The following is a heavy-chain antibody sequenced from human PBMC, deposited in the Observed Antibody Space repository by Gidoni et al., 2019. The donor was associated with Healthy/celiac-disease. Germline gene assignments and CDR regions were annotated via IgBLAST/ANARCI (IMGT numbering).Heavy chain of an antibody. J-gene: IGHJ6*02. D-gene: IGHD2-15*01. CDR3: ARRWGCSGGSCYYYYGMDV. Sequence: QVQLQQWGAGLLTPSETLSLTCAVYGGSFSGYYWSWIRQPPGKGLEWIGEINHSGSTNYNPSLKSRVTISVDTSKNQFSLKLSSVTAADTAVYYCARRWGCSGGSCYYYYGMDVWGQGTTVTVSS. V-gene: IGHV4-34*01. CDR1: GGSFSGYY. CDR2: INHSGST.